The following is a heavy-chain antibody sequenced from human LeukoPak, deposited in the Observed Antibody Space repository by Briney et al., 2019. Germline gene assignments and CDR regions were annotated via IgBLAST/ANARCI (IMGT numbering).Heavy chain of an antibody. CDR1: GFSVSGHY. V-gene: IGHV3-66*01. Sequence: GGSLRLSCAASGFSVSGHYMSWVRQAPGKGLEWVSVLYSGGDTYYADSVKGRFTISRDTSKNTLYLQMNGLRAEDTAVHYCARGNTGYSSAWGRDFDYWGRGTLVTVSS. D-gene: IGHD6-19*01. J-gene: IGHJ4*02. CDR3: ARGNTGYSSAWGRDFDY. CDR2: LYSGGDT.